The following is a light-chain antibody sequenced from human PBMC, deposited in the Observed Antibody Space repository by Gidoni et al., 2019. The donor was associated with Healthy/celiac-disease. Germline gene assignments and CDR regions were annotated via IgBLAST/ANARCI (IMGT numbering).Light chain of an antibody. CDR3: QSYDSSLSGSV. V-gene: IGLV1-40*01. Sequence: QSVLTQPPSVSEAPGQRVTISCTGSSPNIGAGYDVHWYQQLPGTAPKLLIYGNTNRPSGVPDRFSGSKSGTSASLAITGLQAEDEADYYCQSYDSSLSGSVFGGGTKLTVL. CDR1: SPNIGAGYD. J-gene: IGLJ2*01. CDR2: GNT.